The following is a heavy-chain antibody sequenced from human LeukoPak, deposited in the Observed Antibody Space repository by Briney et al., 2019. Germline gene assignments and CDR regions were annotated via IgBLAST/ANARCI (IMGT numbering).Heavy chain of an antibody. CDR3: AKDRQWLVFDY. Sequence: GGSLRLSCAASGFTFSSYAMSWVRQAPGKGLEWVSAISGSGGSTYYADSVRGRFTISRDNSKKTLYLQMNSLRAEDTAVYYCAKDRQWLVFDYWGQGTLVTVSS. CDR1: GFTFSSYA. J-gene: IGHJ4*02. V-gene: IGHV3-23*01. D-gene: IGHD6-19*01. CDR2: ISGSGGST.